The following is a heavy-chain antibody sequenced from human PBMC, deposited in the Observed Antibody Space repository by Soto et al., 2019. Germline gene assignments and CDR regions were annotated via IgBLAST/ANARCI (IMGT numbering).Heavy chain of an antibody. J-gene: IGHJ4*02. CDR3: AGRYCTGGSCYRP. Sequence: QVQLQQWGAGLLKPSETLSLTCAISGGSFSGYYWSWIRQPPGKGLEWIGEINHDGITNYNPSLKSRVTISLDTSKNQFCLKLTSVTAADTAVYYCAGRYCTGGSCYRPWGQGTLVTVSS. CDR2: INHDGIT. D-gene: IGHD2-15*01. V-gene: IGHV4-34*01. CDR1: GGSFSGYY.